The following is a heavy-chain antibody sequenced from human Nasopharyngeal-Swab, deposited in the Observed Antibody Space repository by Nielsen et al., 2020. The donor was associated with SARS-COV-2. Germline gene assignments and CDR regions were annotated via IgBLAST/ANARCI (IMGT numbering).Heavy chain of an antibody. CDR1: GYTFTSYA. CDR2: INAGNGNT. V-gene: IGHV1-3*01. J-gene: IGHJ6*02. Sequence: ASVKVSCKASGYTFTSYAMHWVRQAPGQRLGWMGWINAGNGNTKYSQKFQGRVTMARDTSTSTAYMELSNLRFEDTAVYYCARGILAVADYGMDVWGQGTTGTVSS. CDR3: ARGILAVADYGMDV. D-gene: IGHD6-19*01.